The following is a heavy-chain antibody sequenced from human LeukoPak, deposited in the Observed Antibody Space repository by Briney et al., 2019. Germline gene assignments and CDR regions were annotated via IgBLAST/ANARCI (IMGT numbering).Heavy chain of an antibody. V-gene: IGHV3-23*01. Sequence: EGSLRLSCAASGFTFSNYAMNWVRQARGKGLEWVSSISGSGGTTYYADSVKGRFTISRDNSKNTLYLQMNSLRAEDTAVYYCAKVRYVGYYFDTWGQGTLVTVSS. D-gene: IGHD3-9*01. J-gene: IGHJ4*02. CDR3: AKVRYVGYYFDT. CDR1: GFTFSNYA. CDR2: ISGSGGTT.